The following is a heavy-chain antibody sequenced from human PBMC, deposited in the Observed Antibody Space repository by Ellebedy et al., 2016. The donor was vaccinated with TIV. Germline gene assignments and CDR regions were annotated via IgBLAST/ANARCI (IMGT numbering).Heavy chain of an antibody. J-gene: IGHJ3*02. CDR1: GFSFRSYW. Sequence: GGSLRLSCGASGFSFRSYWMTWVRQAPGKGLEWVANINQDGREKYYVDSVKGRFTISRDNAKRTLDLQMNSLRAEDTAIYYCATDGSYGDYLSPTHAFEIWGQGTLVTVSP. CDR2: INQDGREK. CDR3: ATDGSYGDYLSPTHAFEI. D-gene: IGHD3-16*01. V-gene: IGHV3-7*01.